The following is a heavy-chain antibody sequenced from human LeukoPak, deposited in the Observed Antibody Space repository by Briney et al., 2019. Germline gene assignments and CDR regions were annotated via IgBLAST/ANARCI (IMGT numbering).Heavy chain of an antibody. CDR2: ISNDGSKK. Sequence: HPGRSLRLSCAASGFTFSPYPMHWVRQAPGKGLEWVAVISNDGSKKYYADSVKGRFAISRDNSKNTLYLQMNSLRVEDTAVYYCARDKADYYDIFSAYSHWGPGTLVTVSS. D-gene: IGHD3-9*01. CDR3: ARDKADYYDIFSAYSH. V-gene: IGHV3-30*09. J-gene: IGHJ4*02. CDR1: GFTFSPYP.